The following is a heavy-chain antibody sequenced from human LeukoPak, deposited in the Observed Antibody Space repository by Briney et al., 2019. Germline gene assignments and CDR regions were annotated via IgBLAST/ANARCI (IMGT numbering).Heavy chain of an antibody. CDR3: ARFPPVTTSYGMDV. V-gene: IGHV4-59*01. Sequence: SETLSLTCTVSGGSISSYYWSWIRQPPGKGLEWIGYIYYSGSTNYNPSLKSRVTISVDTSKNQFSLKLSSVTAADTAVYYCARFPPVTTSYGMDVWGQGTTVTVSS. D-gene: IGHD4-17*01. CDR2: IYYSGST. CDR1: GGSISSYY. J-gene: IGHJ6*02.